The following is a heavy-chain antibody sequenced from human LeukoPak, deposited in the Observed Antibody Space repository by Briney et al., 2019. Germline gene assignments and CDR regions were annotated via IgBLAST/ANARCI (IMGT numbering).Heavy chain of an antibody. Sequence: PGGSLRLSCAASGISFSSFGMSWVRQTPEKGLEWVSTLSSTGTTFYAASVKGRFTISRANSENTLYLQMDSLTAEDTALYYCARVGYSSAWYFFNFWGQGTLVTVSS. CDR1: GISFSSFG. D-gene: IGHD6-13*01. CDR2: LSSTGTT. CDR3: ARVGYSSAWYFFNF. V-gene: IGHV3-23*01. J-gene: IGHJ4*02.